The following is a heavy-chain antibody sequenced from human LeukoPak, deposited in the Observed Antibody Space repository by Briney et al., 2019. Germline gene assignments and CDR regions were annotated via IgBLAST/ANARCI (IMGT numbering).Heavy chain of an antibody. CDR3: ARAEYAGFGECRS. Sequence: GASVKVSCKASGYTFTSYDINWVRQATGQGLEWMGWMNPNSGGTNYAQKFQGRVTMTRDTSISTAYMELSRLRSDDTAVYYCARAEYAGFGECRSWGQGTLVTVSS. CDR1: GYTFTSYD. J-gene: IGHJ4*02. V-gene: IGHV1-2*02. D-gene: IGHD3-10*01. CDR2: MNPNSGGT.